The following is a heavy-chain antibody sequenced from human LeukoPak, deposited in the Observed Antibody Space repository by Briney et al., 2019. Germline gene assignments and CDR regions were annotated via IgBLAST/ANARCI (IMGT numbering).Heavy chain of an antibody. D-gene: IGHD2-2*01. J-gene: IGHJ4*02. Sequence: VASVKVSCKASGYTFTGYYMHWVRQAPGQGLEWMGRINPNSGGTNYAQKFQGRVTMTRDTSISTAYMELSRLRSDDTAVYYCARVPPQWEYHVPYYFDYWGQGTLVTVSS. V-gene: IGHV1-2*06. CDR1: GYTFTGYY. CDR3: ARVPPQWEYHVPYYFDY. CDR2: INPNSGGT.